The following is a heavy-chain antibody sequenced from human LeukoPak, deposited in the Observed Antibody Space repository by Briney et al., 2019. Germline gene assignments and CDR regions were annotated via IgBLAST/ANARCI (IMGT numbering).Heavy chain of an antibody. CDR1: GGYISSGGYY. CDR3: ARLEAYSGYGFDY. Sequence: PSQTLSLTCTVSGGYISSGGYYWSWIRQHPGKGLEWIGYIYYSGSTYYNPSLKSRVTISVDTSKNQFSLNLSSVTAADTAVYYCARLEAYSGYGFDYWGQGTLVTVSS. J-gene: IGHJ4*02. D-gene: IGHD5-12*01. CDR2: IYYSGST. V-gene: IGHV4-31*03.